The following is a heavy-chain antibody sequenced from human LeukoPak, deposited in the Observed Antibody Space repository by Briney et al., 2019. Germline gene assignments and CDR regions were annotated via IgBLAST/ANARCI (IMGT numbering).Heavy chain of an antibody. Sequence: ASVKVSCKASGYTFTSYYMHWVRQAPGQGLEWMGIINPSGGSTSYAQKFQGRVTMTRDMSTSTVYMELSRLRSDDTAVYYCARSHPRSGGSCCSLIDYWGQGTLVTVSS. CDR1: GYTFTSYY. J-gene: IGHJ4*02. D-gene: IGHD2-15*01. CDR3: ARSHPRSGGSCCSLIDY. V-gene: IGHV1-46*01. CDR2: INPSGGST.